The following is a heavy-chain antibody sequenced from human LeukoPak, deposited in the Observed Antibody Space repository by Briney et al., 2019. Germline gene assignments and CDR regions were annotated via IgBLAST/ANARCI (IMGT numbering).Heavy chain of an antibody. D-gene: IGHD3-16*01. CDR1: RFSFSDST. CDR2: MKEDGSDE. V-gene: IGHV3-7*03. Sequence: PGGSLRLSCVASRFSFSDSTMSWVRQAAGKGLEWVAKMKEDGSDENYVDSVKGRFTISRDNARNSLHLQMKSLRAEDTAVYFCARGGAGGGYFPTWGQGILVILSS. CDR3: ARGGAGGGYFPT. J-gene: IGHJ1*01.